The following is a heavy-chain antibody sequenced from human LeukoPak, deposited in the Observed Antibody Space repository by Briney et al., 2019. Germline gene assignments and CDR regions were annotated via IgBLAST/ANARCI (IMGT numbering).Heavy chain of an antibody. D-gene: IGHD6-13*01. J-gene: IGHJ3*02. CDR3: TTERYSSSWFDAFDS. CDR1: GFTFSNAW. Sequence: PGGSLRLSCAASGFTFSNAWMSWVRQAPGKGLEWVGRIKSKTDGGTTDYAAPVKGRFTISRDDSKNTLYLQMNSLKTEDTAVYYCTTERYSSSWFDAFDSWGQGTMVTVSS. CDR2: IKSKTDGGTT. V-gene: IGHV3-15*01.